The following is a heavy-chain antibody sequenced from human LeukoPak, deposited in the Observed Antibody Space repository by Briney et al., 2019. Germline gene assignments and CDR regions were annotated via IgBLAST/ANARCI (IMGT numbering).Heavy chain of an antibody. CDR2: IKEDGSER. V-gene: IGHV3-7*01. Sequence: PGGSLRLSCGGSGISFSVSWMSWVRQAPGKGPEWVANIKEDGSERYYVGSVRGRFTISRDNAKNSLHLQMNSLRAEDTAVYYCTRNEHWGQGTLVTVSS. CDR1: GISFSVSW. J-gene: IGHJ4*02. CDR3: TRNEH.